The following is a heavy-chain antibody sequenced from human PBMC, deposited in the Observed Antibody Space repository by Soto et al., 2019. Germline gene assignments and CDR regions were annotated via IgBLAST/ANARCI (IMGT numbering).Heavy chain of an antibody. CDR3: AHVSRWGYGGNYVGYFQH. Sequence: QITLKESGPTLVKPTQTLTLTCTFSGFSLSTSGVGVGWIRQPPGKALEWLALIYWNDDKRYSPSLKSRLTITKDTSKNQVVLTMTNMDPVDTATYYCAHVSRWGYGGNYVGYFQHWGQGTLVTVSA. CDR1: GFSLSTSGVG. D-gene: IGHD4-17*01. V-gene: IGHV2-5*01. J-gene: IGHJ1*01. CDR2: IYWNDDK.